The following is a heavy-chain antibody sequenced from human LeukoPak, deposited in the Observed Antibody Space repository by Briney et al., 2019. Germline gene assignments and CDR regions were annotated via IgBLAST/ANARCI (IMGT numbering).Heavy chain of an antibody. J-gene: IGHJ4*02. D-gene: IGHD3-10*01. V-gene: IGHV1-18*01. CDR1: GYTFTSYG. CDR2: ISAYNGNT. CDR3: ARFERRYYGSGSYYNGGDY. Sequence: GASVKVSCKASGYTFTSYGISWVRQAPGQGLEWMGWISAYNGNTNYAQKLQGRVTMTTDTSTSTAYMELRSLRSDDTAVYYCARFERRYYGSGSYYNGGDYWGQGTLVTVSS.